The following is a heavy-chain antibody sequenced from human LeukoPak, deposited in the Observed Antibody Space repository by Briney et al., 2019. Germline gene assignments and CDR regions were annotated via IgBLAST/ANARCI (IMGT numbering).Heavy chain of an antibody. J-gene: IGHJ4*02. V-gene: IGHV1-69*01. CDR1: GGTSSSYA. CDR3: AYGSGSQNAGELDY. CDR2: IIPIFGTA. Sequence: SVKVSCKASGGTSSSYAISWVRQAPGQGLEWMGGIIPIFGTANYAQKFQGRVTITADESTSTAYMELSSLRSEDTAVYYCAYGSGSQNAGELDYWGQGTLVTASS. D-gene: IGHD3-10*01.